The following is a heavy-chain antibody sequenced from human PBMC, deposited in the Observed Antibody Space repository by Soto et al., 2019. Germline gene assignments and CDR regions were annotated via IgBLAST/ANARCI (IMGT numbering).Heavy chain of an antibody. Sequence: SETLSLTCTVSGGSISSGDYYWSWIRQPPGKGLEWIGYIYYSGSTYYNPSLKSRVTISVDTSKNQFSLKLSSVTAADTAVYYCARDHGGGSSRVRKYNWFDPWGQGTLVTVSS. CDR2: IYYSGST. J-gene: IGHJ5*02. CDR3: ARDHGGGSSRVRKYNWFDP. V-gene: IGHV4-30-4*01. CDR1: GGSISSGDYY. D-gene: IGHD6-13*01.